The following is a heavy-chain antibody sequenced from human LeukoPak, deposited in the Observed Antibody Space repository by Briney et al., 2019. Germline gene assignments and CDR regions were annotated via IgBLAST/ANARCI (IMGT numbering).Heavy chain of an antibody. J-gene: IGHJ3*02. CDR3: ARDRYYYDSSGFYDAFDI. Sequence: PSETLSLTCTVSGGSISSSSYYWGWIRQPPGKGLEWIGSIYYSGSTYYNPSLKSRVTISVDTSKNQFSLKLSSVTAAGTAVCYCARDRYYYDSSGFYDAFDIWGQGTMVTVSS. D-gene: IGHD3-22*01. CDR2: IYYSGST. CDR1: GGSISSSSYY. V-gene: IGHV4-39*07.